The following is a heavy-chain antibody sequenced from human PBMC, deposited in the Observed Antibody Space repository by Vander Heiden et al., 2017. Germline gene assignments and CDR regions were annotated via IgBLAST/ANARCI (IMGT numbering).Heavy chain of an antibody. V-gene: IGHV3-30-3*01. J-gene: IGHJ6*02. Sequence: QVQLVESGGGVVQPGRSLRLSCAASGFTFTRYAMHWVRQAPGKGLEWVAVISYDVSNKYYADSVKGRFTISRDNSKNTLYLQMNSLRAEDTAVYYCARIPRYYYRDYYYGMDVWGQGTTVTVSS. CDR1: GFTFTRYA. CDR2: ISYDVSNK. D-gene: IGHD3-10*01. CDR3: ARIPRYYYRDYYYGMDV.